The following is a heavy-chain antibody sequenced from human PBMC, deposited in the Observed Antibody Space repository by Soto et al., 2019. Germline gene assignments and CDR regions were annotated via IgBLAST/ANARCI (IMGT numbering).Heavy chain of an antibody. V-gene: IGHV3-13*01. CDR3: ARGYCSGFSCRTSKRNIAATEFDY. J-gene: IGHJ4*02. CDR1: GFTFSSYD. D-gene: IGHD2-15*01. CDR2: IGTAGDT. Sequence: PGGSLRLSCAASGFTFSSYDMHWGRQATGKGLERVSAIGTAGDTYYPGSVKGRFTISRENAKNSLYLQMNSLRAGDTAVYYCARGYCSGFSCRTSKRNIAATEFDYSGQGTLVTVSS.